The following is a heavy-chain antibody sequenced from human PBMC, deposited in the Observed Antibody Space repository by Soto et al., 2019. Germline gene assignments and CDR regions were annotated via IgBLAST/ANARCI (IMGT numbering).Heavy chain of an antibody. CDR1: GFTFSSYW. J-gene: IGHJ4*02. CDR2: IKQDGSEK. CDR3: ARVSIAARLYYFDY. Sequence: GGSLRLSCAASGFTFSSYWMSWVRQAPGKGLEWVANIKQDGSEKYYVDSVKGRFTISRDNAKNSLYLQMNSLRAEDTAVYYCARVSIAARLYYFDYWGQGTLVTVSS. V-gene: IGHV3-7*05. D-gene: IGHD6-6*01.